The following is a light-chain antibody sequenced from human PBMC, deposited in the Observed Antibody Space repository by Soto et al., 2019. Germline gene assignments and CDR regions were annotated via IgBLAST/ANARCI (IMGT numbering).Light chain of an antibody. V-gene: IGKV3-15*01. CDR3: QQYGRSPIT. CDR1: QSISSD. Sequence: EIVMTQSPATLSVSPGERATLSCRASQSISSDVAWYQQKPGQAPRLLIYGASTTATGIPARFSGSGSRTDFTLTISRLEPEDFAAYFCQQYGRSPITFGQGTRMEIK. CDR2: GAS. J-gene: IGKJ5*01.